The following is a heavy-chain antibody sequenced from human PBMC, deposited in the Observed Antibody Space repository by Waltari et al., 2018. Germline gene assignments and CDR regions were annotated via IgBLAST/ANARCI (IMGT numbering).Heavy chain of an antibody. Sequence: QVQLQESGPGLVKPSQTLSLTCTVSGGSISSGSYYWSWIRQPAGKGLEWIGRIYTSGSTNYNPSLKSRVTISVDTSKNQFSLKLSSVTAADTAVYYCARNNYDILTGYYGDYYYYYMDVWGKGTTVTVSS. V-gene: IGHV4-61*02. CDR1: GGSISSGSYY. J-gene: IGHJ6*03. CDR3: ARNNYDILTGYYGDYYYYYMDV. CDR2: IYTSGST. D-gene: IGHD3-9*01.